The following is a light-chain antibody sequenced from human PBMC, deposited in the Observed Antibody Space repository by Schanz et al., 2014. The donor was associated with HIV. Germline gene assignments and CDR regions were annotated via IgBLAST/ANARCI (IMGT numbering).Light chain of an antibody. J-gene: IGKJ2*01. CDR1: QDLGTW. CDR2: EAS. Sequence: DIQMTQSPSTLSASVGDRVTISCRASQDLGTWLAWYQQKPGKAPKLLISEASTLETGVPSRFSGSGSGKQFTLTISSLQPEDFATYYCQESNSFSFSFGQGTKVEV. V-gene: IGKV1-5*03. CDR3: QESNSFSFS.